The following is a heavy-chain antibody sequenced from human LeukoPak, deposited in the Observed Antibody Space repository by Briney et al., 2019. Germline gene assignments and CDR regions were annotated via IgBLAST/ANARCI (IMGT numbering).Heavy chain of an antibody. CDR1: GFTFSSYA. CDR3: AKGGWGVPTARGLDY. V-gene: IGHV3-23*01. J-gene: IGHJ4*02. Sequence: PGGSLRLSCAASGFTFSSYAMSWVRQTPGKGLEWVSAITSSSSGGITYYADSVKGRFTISRDNSKSTLYLQMDSLRAEDSAVFYCAKGGWGVPTARGLDYWGQGTLVTVS. D-gene: IGHD2-2*01. CDR2: ITSSSSGGIT.